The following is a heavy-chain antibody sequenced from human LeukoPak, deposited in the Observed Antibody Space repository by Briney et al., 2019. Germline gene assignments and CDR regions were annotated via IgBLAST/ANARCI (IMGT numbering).Heavy chain of an antibody. D-gene: IGHD6-19*01. CDR3: AESFNSGEFIFDY. CDR1: GGSVSSGSYY. J-gene: IGHJ4*02. CDR2: IYHSGST. V-gene: IGHV4-39*07. Sequence: SQTLSLTCRVSGGSVSSGSYYWGWIRQPPGKGLEWIGSIYHSGSTYYNPSLKSRVTISVDTSKNQFSLKLSSVTAADTAVYYCAESFNSGEFIFDYWGQGTLVTVSS.